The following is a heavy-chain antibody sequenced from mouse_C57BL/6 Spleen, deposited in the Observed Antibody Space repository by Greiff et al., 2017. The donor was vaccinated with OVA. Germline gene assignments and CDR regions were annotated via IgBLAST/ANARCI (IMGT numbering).Heavy chain of an antibody. D-gene: IGHD2-4*01. Sequence: QVQLKESGPGLVQPSQSLSITCTVSGFSLTSYGVPWVRQSPGKGLEWLGVIWRGGSTDYNAAFMSRLSITKDNSKSQVFFKMNSLQADDTAIYYCAKDYYDYDYAMDYWGQGTSVTVSS. CDR2: IWRGGST. CDR3: AKDYYDYDYAMDY. J-gene: IGHJ4*01. V-gene: IGHV2-5*01. CDR1: GFSLTSYG.